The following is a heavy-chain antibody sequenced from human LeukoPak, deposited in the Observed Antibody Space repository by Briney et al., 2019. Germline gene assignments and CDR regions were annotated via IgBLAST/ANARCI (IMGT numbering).Heavy chain of an antibody. CDR3: ARPHTHTAMVPGYYFDY. Sequence: ASVKVSCKASGYTFTSYGISWVRQAPGQGLEWMGWISAYNGNTNYAQKLQGRVTMTTDTSTSTAYMELRSPRSDDTAVYYCARPHTHTAMVPGYYFDYWGQGTLVTVSS. CDR2: ISAYNGNT. J-gene: IGHJ4*02. CDR1: GYTFTSYG. V-gene: IGHV1-18*01. D-gene: IGHD5-18*01.